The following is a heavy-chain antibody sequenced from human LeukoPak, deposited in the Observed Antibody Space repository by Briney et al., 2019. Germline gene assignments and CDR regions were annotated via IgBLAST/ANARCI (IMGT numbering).Heavy chain of an antibody. Sequence: PGRSLRLSCAASGFTFSSYAMHWVRQAPGKGLEWVAVTSYDGSNKYYADSVKGRFTISRDNSKNTLYLQMNSLRAEDTAVYYCARVTLHIVVVTPLAFDIWGQGTMVTVSS. V-gene: IGHV3-30-3*01. D-gene: IGHD2-21*02. CDR2: TSYDGSNK. J-gene: IGHJ3*02. CDR3: ARVTLHIVVVTPLAFDI. CDR1: GFTFSSYA.